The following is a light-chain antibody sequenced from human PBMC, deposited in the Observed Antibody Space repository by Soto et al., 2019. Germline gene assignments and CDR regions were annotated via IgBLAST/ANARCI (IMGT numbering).Light chain of an antibody. CDR1: SSDVGTYSL. CDR3: CSFAGRNTLI. CDR2: EGY. J-gene: IGLJ2*01. Sequence: QSALTQPASVSGSPGQSITFSCTGTSSDVGTYSLVSWYQHHPGEAPKLLIYEGYKRPSGVSHRFSGSRSGNTVSLTISGLQTEDEADYYCCSFAGRNTLIFGGGTQLTVL. V-gene: IGLV2-23*01.